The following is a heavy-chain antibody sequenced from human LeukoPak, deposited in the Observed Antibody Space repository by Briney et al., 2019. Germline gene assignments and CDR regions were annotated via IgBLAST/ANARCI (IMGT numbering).Heavy chain of an antibody. CDR2: IYYSGST. CDR1: GDSISAYY. J-gene: IGHJ3*02. CDR3: ARDGGGAARLVADAFDI. Sequence: SETLSLTCTVSGDSISAYYWSWIRQLPGKGLEWIGYIYYSGSTYYNPSLKSRVTISVDTSKNQFSLRLTSVTAADTAVYFCARDGGGAARLVADAFDIWGQGTMVTVSS. D-gene: IGHD6-6*01. V-gene: IGHV4-59*01.